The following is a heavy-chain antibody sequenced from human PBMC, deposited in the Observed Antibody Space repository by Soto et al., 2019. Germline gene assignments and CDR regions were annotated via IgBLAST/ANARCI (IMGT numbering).Heavy chain of an antibody. Sequence: EVQLLESGGGLVQPGGSLRLSCAASGFTFSSYAMSWVRQAPGKGLEWVSAISGSGGSTYYADSVKGRFTISRDNSKNTLYLQMNSLRAEDTAVYYCAKLPEIWFGEFPDAFDIWGQGTMVTVSS. V-gene: IGHV3-23*01. CDR3: AKLPEIWFGEFPDAFDI. CDR2: ISGSGGST. J-gene: IGHJ3*02. CDR1: GFTFSSYA. D-gene: IGHD3-10*01.